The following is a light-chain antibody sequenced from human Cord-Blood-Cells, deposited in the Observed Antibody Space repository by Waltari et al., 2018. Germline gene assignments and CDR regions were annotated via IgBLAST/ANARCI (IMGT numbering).Light chain of an antibody. V-gene: IGLV1-47*01. CDR3: AAWDDSLSGHYV. J-gene: IGLJ1*01. Sequence: QSVLTQPPSASGTPGQRVTISCSGSSSNIGSNYVYWYQQLPGTAPKLLIYRNNRRPSGVPDRLSGSTSGTSASLAISGLRSEDEADYYCAAWDDSLSGHYVFGTGTKVTVL. CDR1: SSNIGSNY. CDR2: RNN.